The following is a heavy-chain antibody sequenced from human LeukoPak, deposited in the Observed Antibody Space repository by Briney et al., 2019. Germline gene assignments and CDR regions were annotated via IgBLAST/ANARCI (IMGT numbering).Heavy chain of an antibody. CDR1: GFTFSSYS. D-gene: IGHD3-10*01. Sequence: GGSLRLSCAASGFTFSSYSMDWVRQAPGKGLEWVSSISSSSSYIYHADSVKGRFTISRDNAKNSLYLQMNSLRAEDTAVYYCATSTFGVRYFDYWGQGTLVTVSS. J-gene: IGHJ4*02. CDR2: ISSSSSYI. CDR3: ATSTFGVRYFDY. V-gene: IGHV3-21*01.